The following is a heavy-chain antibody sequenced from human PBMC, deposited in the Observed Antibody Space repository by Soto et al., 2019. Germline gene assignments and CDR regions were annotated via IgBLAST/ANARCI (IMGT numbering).Heavy chain of an antibody. V-gene: IGHV1-18*01. CDR2: ISAYNGNT. CDR3: ARAASLLLRFLEWPGTGLGRMDV. Sequence: GASVKVSCKASGYTFTSYGISWVRQAPGQGLEWMGWISAYNGNTNYAQKLQGGVTMTTDTSASTAYMELRSLRSDDTAVYYCARAASLLLRFLEWPGTGLGRMDVWGQGTTVTVSS. CDR1: GYTFTSYG. J-gene: IGHJ6*02. D-gene: IGHD3-3*01.